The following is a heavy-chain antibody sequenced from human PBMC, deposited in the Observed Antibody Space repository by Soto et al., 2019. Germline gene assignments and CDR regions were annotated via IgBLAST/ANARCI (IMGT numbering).Heavy chain of an antibody. V-gene: IGHV3-23*01. J-gene: IGHJ4*02. CDR1: GFTFNNYA. CDR3: AKGRGQNWNFDY. CDR2: ISHSGGTT. Sequence: EVQLLESGGGSVQPGGSLRLSCAASGFTFNNYAMHWVRRPPGKGLEWVSSISHSGGTTYYADSVKGRFSISRDSLAGTPYLQMNSLRAEDTALYYCAKGRGQNWNFDYCGQGTLVTVSP. D-gene: IGHD1-1*01.